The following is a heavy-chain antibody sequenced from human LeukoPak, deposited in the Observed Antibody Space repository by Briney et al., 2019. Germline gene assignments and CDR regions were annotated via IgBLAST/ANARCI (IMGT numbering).Heavy chain of an antibody. CDR1: GYTFTSYD. CDR2: MNPSSGNT. CDR3: ARGQPNWFDP. V-gene: IGHV1-8*03. J-gene: IGHJ5*02. Sequence: ASVKVSCKASGYTFTSYDINWVRQATGQGLEWMGWMNPSSGNTGYAQKFQGRVTITRNTSISTAYMELSSLRSEDTAVYYCARGQPNWFDPWGQGTLVTVSS. D-gene: IGHD1-1*01.